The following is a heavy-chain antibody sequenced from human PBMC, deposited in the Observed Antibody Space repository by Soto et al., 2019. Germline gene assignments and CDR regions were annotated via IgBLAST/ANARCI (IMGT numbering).Heavy chain of an antibody. V-gene: IGHV4-34*01. CDR3: ARNKVGATGRGYYHYGMYV. CDR1: GGSFSGDY. CDR2: INHSGST. D-gene: IGHD1-26*01. Sequence: SETLSLTCAVYGGSFSGDYWSWIRQPPGNGLEWIGEINHSGSTNYNPSLKSRVTISVDTSKNQFSLKLSSVTAADTAVYYCARNKVGATGRGYYHYGMYVWGQGTTVTVSS. J-gene: IGHJ6*02.